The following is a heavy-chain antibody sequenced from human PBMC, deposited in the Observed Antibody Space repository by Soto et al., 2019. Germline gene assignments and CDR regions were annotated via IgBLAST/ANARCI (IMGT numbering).Heavy chain of an antibody. J-gene: IGHJ5*02. CDR3: ARHSVAGYYYDRLKWFDP. Sequence: SETLSLTCTVSGGSISSSSYYWGWIRQPPGKGLEWIGSIYYSGSTYYNPSLKRRVTISVDTSKNQFSLKLSSVTAADTAVYYCARHSVAGYYYDRLKWFDPWGQGTLVTVSS. D-gene: IGHD3-22*01. CDR1: GGSISSSSYY. CDR2: IYYSGST. V-gene: IGHV4-39*01.